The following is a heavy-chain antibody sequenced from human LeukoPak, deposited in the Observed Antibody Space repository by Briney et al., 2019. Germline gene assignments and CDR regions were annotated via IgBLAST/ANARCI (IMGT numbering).Heavy chain of an antibody. CDR2: INPSGGST. D-gene: IGHD3-3*01. V-gene: IGHV1-46*01. CDR3: ARALTLERITILNWFDP. J-gene: IGHJ5*02. CDR1: GYTFTSYY. Sequence: ASVKVPCKASGYTFTSYYMHWVRQAPGQGLEWMGIINPSGGSTSYAQKFRGRVTMTRDTSTSTAYMELSNLRSEDTAVYYCARALTLERITILNWFDPWGQGTLVTVSS.